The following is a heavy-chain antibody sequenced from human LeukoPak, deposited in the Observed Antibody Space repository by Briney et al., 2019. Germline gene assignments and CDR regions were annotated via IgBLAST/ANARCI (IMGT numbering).Heavy chain of an antibody. CDR3: ARGEGFSFGYFNV. J-gene: IGHJ1*01. CDR2: IIPNLGRS. D-gene: IGHD5-18*01. Sequence: SVKVSCKAYGGTFNNFAISWVRQAPGQGLEWMGGIIPNLGRSDYAQNFQGRVTITTDESTGTAYMELSSLRSEDTAVYYCARGEGFSFGYFNVWGQGTLVTVSS. CDR1: GGTFNNFA. V-gene: IGHV1-69*05.